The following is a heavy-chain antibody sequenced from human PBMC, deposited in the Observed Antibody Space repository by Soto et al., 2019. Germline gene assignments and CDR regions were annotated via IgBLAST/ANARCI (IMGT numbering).Heavy chain of an antibody. CDR2: MNPNRGNT. V-gene: IGHV1-8*01. J-gene: IGHJ6*02. CDR3: ARAGRIAARRGGAGGMDV. D-gene: IGHD6-6*01. Sequence: QVQLVQSGAEVKKPGASVKVSCKASGYTFTSYDINWVRQATGQGLERMGWMNPNRGNTGYAQKFQGRVTMTRNTSISTAYMELSSVRSEDTAVYYCARAGRIAARRGGAGGMDVWGQGTTVTVSS. CDR1: GYTFTSYD.